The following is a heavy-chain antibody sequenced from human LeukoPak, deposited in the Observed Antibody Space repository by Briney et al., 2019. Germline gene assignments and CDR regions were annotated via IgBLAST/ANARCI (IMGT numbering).Heavy chain of an antibody. V-gene: IGHV4-38-2*02. CDR2: IYENGNT. Sequence: PSETLSLTCTFSGSSVTPGYYWGWIRQSPGKGLEWIGSIYENGNTYYNPSLMSRLTISKDTSNTQFFLKLHSLSAADTALYYCSLATAYWGQGILVTVSS. D-gene: IGHD5-12*01. CDR1: GSSVTPGYY. CDR3: SLATAY. J-gene: IGHJ4*02.